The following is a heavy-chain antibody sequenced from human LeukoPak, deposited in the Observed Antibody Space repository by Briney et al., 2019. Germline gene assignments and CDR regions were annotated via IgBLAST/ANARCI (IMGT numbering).Heavy chain of an antibody. V-gene: IGHV3-23*01. CDR1: GFTFSNYA. Sequence: GGSLRLSCAASGFTFSNYAMSWARQAPGKGLEWVSAISDSGSSTYYADAVRGRFTISRDNSKNRLYLQMNSLRAEDTAVYFCAKGGDSSGYYPWGQGTLVTVS. CDR3: AKGGDSSGYYP. J-gene: IGHJ5*02. CDR2: ISDSGSST. D-gene: IGHD3-22*01.